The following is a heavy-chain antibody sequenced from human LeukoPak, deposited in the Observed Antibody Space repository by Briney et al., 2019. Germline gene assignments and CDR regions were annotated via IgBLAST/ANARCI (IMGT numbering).Heavy chain of an antibody. Sequence: PSETLSLTCTVSGGSISSSSYYWGWIRQPPGKGLEWIGSIYYSGSTYYNPSLKSRVTISVDTSKNQFSLKLSSVTAADTAVYYCARGLPRDFWSGYDLDYWGQGTLVTVSS. CDR1: GGSISSSSYY. J-gene: IGHJ4*02. CDR2: IYYSGST. D-gene: IGHD3-3*01. V-gene: IGHV4-39*07. CDR3: ARGLPRDFWSGYDLDY.